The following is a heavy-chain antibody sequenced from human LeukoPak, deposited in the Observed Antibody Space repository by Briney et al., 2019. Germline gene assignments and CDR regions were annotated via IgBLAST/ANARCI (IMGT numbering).Heavy chain of an antibody. V-gene: IGHV4-59*08. CDR3: ARHSSSSRGWFDP. D-gene: IGHD6-13*01. CDR2: IYYSGST. Sequence: SETLSLTCTVSVGSISNYYWSWIRQPPGKGLEWIGYIYYSGSTNYNPSLKSRVTISVDTSKNQFSLKLSSVTAADMAVYHCARHSSSSRGWFDPWGQGTLVTVSS. J-gene: IGHJ5*02. CDR1: VGSISNYY.